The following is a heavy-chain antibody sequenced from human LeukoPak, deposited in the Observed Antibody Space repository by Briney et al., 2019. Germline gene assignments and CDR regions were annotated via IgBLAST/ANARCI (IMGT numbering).Heavy chain of an antibody. CDR2: ISAYNGNT. D-gene: IGHD5-12*01. J-gene: IGHJ4*02. Sequence: GASVTVSCKASGYTFTSYGISWVRQAPGQGLEWMGWISAYNGNTNYAQKLQGRATMTTDTSTSTAYMELRSLRSDDTAVYYCARDIISGYDFGYWGQGTLVTVSS. CDR3: ARDIISGYDFGY. V-gene: IGHV1-18*01. CDR1: GYTFTSYG.